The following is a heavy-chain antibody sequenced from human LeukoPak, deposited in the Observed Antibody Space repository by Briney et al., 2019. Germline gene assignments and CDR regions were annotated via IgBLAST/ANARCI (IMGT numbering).Heavy chain of an antibody. D-gene: IGHD1-7*01. Sequence: GESLKISCKGSGYSFTTYWIGWVRQLPGKGLEWMGIIYPGDSDDIYSPSFQGRVTIPADKSISTAYLQWSTLKASDTALYYCATPTLGTIGEYLFDYWGQGTLVTVSS. V-gene: IGHV5-51*01. CDR1: GYSFTTYW. CDR2: IYPGDSDD. J-gene: IGHJ4*02. CDR3: ATPTLGTIGEYLFDY.